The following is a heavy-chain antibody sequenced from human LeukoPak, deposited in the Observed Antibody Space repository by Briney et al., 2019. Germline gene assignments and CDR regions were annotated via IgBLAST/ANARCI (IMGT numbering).Heavy chain of an antibody. J-gene: IGHJ4*02. Sequence: GASVKVSCKASGGTFNSYAISWVRQAPGQGLEWMGGIIPIFGTANYAQKFQGRVTITADESTSTAYMELSSLRSEDTAVYYCARDRGDGYFDYWGQGTLVTVSS. CDR2: IIPIFGTA. D-gene: IGHD3-10*01. CDR1: GGTFNSYA. V-gene: IGHV1-69*13. CDR3: ARDRGDGYFDY.